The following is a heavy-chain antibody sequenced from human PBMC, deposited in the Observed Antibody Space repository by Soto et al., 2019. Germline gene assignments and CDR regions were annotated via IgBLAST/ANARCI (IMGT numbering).Heavy chain of an antibody. J-gene: IGHJ6*02. CDR1: GFSVSSSD. CDR2: IYSGGST. V-gene: IGHV3-53*01. D-gene: IGHD6-6*01. CDR3: GTSSRKDYHFAMDV. Sequence: PGGSLRLSCAASGFSVSSSDMSWVRQVPGEGLEWVSVIYSGGSTHDADYVKGRFSVSRDTSKNTVDLQMNSLRVDDTAVYYCGTSSRKDYHFAMDVWGQGTAVTVPS.